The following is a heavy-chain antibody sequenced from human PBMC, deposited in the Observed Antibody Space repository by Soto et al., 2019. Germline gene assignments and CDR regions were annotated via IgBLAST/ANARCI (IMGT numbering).Heavy chain of an antibody. CDR3: AKIRGGILGRYAADV. CDR2: ISDDAKEK. J-gene: IGHJ6*02. D-gene: IGHD3-16*01. Sequence: QVQLVESGGGVVQPGGSLRLSCATSGLAFNRYGMHWVRQAPGKGLEWVAVISDDAKEKYYGDSVKGRFTISRDNFKNKLDLQMNSLRPEDTAVYFCAKIRGGILGRYAADVWGHGTAVTVSS. V-gene: IGHV3-30*18. CDR1: GLAFNRYG.